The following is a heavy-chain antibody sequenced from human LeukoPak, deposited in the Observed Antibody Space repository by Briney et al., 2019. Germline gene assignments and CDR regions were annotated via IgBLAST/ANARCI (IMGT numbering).Heavy chain of an antibody. CDR2: MNPNSGNT. V-gene: IGHV1-8*01. CDR1: GYTFTSYD. Sequence: ASVKVSCKAFGYTFTSYDINWVRQATGQGLEWMGWMNPNSGNTGYSQKFQGRVTMTRNTSISTAYMELSSLRSEDTAVYYCARRSLKLWRNELSLRYWGQGTLVTVSS. J-gene: IGHJ4*02. CDR3: ARRSLKLWRNELSLRY. D-gene: IGHD2-21*01.